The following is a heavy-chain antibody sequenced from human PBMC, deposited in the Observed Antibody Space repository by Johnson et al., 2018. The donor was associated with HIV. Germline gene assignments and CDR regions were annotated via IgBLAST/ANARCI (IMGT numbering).Heavy chain of an antibody. D-gene: IGHD6-13*01. J-gene: IGHJ3*01. Sequence: MQLVESGGGLVQPGGSLRLSCAASGFTFSSYWMSWVRQAPGKGLEWVSAISGSGGSTYYADSVKGRFTISRDNSKNTLYLQMGSLRAEDTAMYYCARDGESQQLPLGDALDVWGQGTMVTVSS. CDR3: ARDGESQQLPLGDALDV. CDR2: ISGSGGST. CDR1: GFTFSSYW. V-gene: IGHV3-23*04.